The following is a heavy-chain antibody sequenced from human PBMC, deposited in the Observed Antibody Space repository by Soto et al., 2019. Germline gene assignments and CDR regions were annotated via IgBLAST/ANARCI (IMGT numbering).Heavy chain of an antibody. CDR3: ARIDGSGSATRLPFVY. D-gene: IGHD3-10*01. CDR1: GFSFSTYG. J-gene: IGHJ4*02. Sequence: VQLVESGGGVVQPGRSLRLSCAASGFSFSTYGMHWVRQAPGKRLEWVALIWYDGSHTYYSDSVRGRFAISRDNSKNTLYLQMNNLRADDAAVYYCARIDGSGSATRLPFVYWGQGTLVTVSS. CDR2: IWYDGSHT. V-gene: IGHV3-33*01.